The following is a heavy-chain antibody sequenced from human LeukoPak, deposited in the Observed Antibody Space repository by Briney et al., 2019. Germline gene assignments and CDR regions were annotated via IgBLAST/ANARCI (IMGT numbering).Heavy chain of an antibody. D-gene: IGHD1-26*01. CDR1: GFTFDDYA. J-gene: IGHJ4*02. CDR2: ISWNSGSI. CDR3: ATDRAGGSGSFFDY. V-gene: IGHV3-9*01. Sequence: GGSLRLSCAASGFTFDDYAMHWVRQAPGKGLEWVSGISWNSGSIGYADSVKGRFTISRDNAKNSLYLQVNSLRAEDTALYYCATDRAGGSGSFFDYWGQGTLVSVSS.